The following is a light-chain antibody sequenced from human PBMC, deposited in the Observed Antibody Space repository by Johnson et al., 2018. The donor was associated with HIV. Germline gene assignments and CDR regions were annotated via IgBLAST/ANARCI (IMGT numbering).Light chain of an antibody. CDR2: ENN. J-gene: IGLJ1*01. V-gene: IGLV1-51*02. CDR3: GTWDSSLSAGFYV. Sequence: QSVLTQPPSVSAAPGQKVTISCSGSSSNIGNNYVSWYQQLPGTAPKLLIYENNKRPSGIPDRFSGSKSGTSATLGITGLQTGDEADYYCGTWDSSLSAGFYVVGTWTKVTGL. CDR1: SSNIGNNY.